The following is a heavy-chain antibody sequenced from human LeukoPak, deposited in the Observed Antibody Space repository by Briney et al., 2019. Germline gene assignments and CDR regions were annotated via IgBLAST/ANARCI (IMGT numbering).Heavy chain of an antibody. J-gene: IGHJ6*04. D-gene: IGHD6-13*01. CDR3: ARAQYSGSWANYYYYGMDV. Sequence: PSQTLSLTCTVSGGSISSGDYYWSWIRQPPGKGLEWIGYIYYSGSTYYNPSLKSRVTISVDTSKNQFSLKLNSVTAADTAVYYCARAQYSGSWANYYYYGMDVWGKGTTVAVSS. V-gene: IGHV4-30-4*01. CDR1: GGSISSGDYY. CDR2: IYYSGST.